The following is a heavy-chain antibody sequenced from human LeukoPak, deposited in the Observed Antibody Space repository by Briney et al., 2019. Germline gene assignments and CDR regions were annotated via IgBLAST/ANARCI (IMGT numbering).Heavy chain of an antibody. Sequence: GGSLRLSCAASGFTFSSYSMNWVRQAPGKGLEWVSSISNSSSYIYYADSVKGRFTISRDNAKNSLYLQMNSLRAEDTAVYYCARDSWELLPPPREHDAFDIWGQGTMVTVSS. CDR2: ISNSSSYI. CDR3: ARDSWELLPPPREHDAFDI. D-gene: IGHD1-26*01. CDR1: GFTFSSYS. V-gene: IGHV3-21*01. J-gene: IGHJ3*02.